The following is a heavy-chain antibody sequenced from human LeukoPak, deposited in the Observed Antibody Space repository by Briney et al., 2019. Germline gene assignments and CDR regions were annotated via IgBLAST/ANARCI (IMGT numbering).Heavy chain of an antibody. J-gene: IGHJ4*02. D-gene: IGHD5-12*01. V-gene: IGHV3-7*04. CDR3: ARGYSGYDWAPDY. CDR2: IKQDGSEK. Sequence: GGSLRLSCAASGFTFSSYWMSWVRQAPGKGPEWVANIKQDGSEKYYMDSVKGRFTISRDTAKNSLYLQMNSLRAEDTAVYYCARGYSGYDWAPDYWGQGTLVTVSS. CDR1: GFTFSSYW.